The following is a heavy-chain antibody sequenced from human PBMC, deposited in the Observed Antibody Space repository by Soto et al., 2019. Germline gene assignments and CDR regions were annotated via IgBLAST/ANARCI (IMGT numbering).Heavy chain of an antibody. CDR3: ARVYQGYYHFDY. V-gene: IGHV4-59*01. Sequence: SETLSLTCTVSGGSISSYYWSWIRQPPGKGLEWIGYIYYSGSTNYNPSLKSRVTISVDTPKNQFSLKLSSVTAADTAVYYCARVYQGYYHFDYWGQGTLVTVSS. CDR1: GGSISSYY. J-gene: IGHJ4*02. D-gene: IGHD3-10*01. CDR2: IYYSGST.